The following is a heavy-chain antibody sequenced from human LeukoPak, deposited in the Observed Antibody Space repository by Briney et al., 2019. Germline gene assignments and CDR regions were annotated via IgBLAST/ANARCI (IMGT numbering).Heavy chain of an antibody. V-gene: IGHV4-30-2*01. J-gene: IGHJ5*02. CDR3: ARIFSSGGNWFDP. CDR1: GGSISSGGYS. CDR2: IYHSGST. Sequence: SQTLSLTCAVSGGSISSGGYSWSWIRQPPGKGLEWIGYIYHSGSTYYNPSLKSRVTISVDRSKNQFSLKLSSVTAADTAVYYCARIFSSGGNWFDPWGQGTLVTVSS. D-gene: IGHD3-22*01.